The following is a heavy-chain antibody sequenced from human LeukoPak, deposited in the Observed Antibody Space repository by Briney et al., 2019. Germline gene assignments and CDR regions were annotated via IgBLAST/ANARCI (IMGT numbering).Heavy chain of an antibody. J-gene: IGHJ4*02. CDR2: ISSSGSTI. Sequence: GGSLRLSCAASGFTFSSYEMNWVRQAPGKGLEWVSYISSSGSTIYYADSVKGRFTISRDNAKNSLYLQMNSLRGEDTAAYYCARVTPGFDYWGQGTLVTVSS. CDR3: ARVTPGFDY. V-gene: IGHV3-48*03. CDR1: GFTFSSYE.